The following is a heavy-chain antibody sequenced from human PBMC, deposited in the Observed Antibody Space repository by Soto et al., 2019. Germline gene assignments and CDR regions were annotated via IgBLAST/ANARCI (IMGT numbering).Heavy chain of an antibody. D-gene: IGHD2-15*01. CDR1: GGTFSSYA. CDR2: IIPIFGTA. V-gene: IGHV1-69*06. J-gene: IGHJ5*02. Sequence: ASVKVSCKASGGTFSSYAISWVRQAPGQGLEWMGGIIPIFGTANYAQKFQGRVTITADKSTSTAYMELSSLRSEDTAAYYCARETRVAANHVTWFDPWGQGTLVTVSS. CDR3: ARETRVAANHVTWFDP.